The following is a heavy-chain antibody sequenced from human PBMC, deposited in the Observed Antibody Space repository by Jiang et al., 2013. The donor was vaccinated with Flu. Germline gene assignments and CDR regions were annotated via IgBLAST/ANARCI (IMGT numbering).Heavy chain of an antibody. J-gene: IGHJ6*03. Sequence: LRLSCAASGFTFSDYYMSWIRQAPGKGLEWVSYISSSGSTIYYADSVKGRFTISRDNAKNSLYLQMNSLRAEDTAVYYCASTLRTIFGVVLPNGNMDVWGKGTTVTVSS. CDR3: ASTLRTIFGVVLPNGNMDV. CDR2: ISSSGSTI. D-gene: IGHD3-3*01. CDR1: GFTFSDYY. V-gene: IGHV3-11*01.